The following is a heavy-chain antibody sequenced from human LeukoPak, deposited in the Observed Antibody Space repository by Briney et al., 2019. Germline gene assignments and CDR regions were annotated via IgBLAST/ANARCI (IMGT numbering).Heavy chain of an antibody. CDR1: GYTFTDYY. D-gene: IGHD3-22*01. V-gene: IGHV1-2*02. CDR2: INPSSGGT. J-gene: IGHJ4*02. CDR3: ARLRYVGSGYPFDY. Sequence: ASVKVSCKASGYTFTDYYMHWVRQAPGQGLEWMGWINPSSGGTNYAQSFQGRVTMARDTSITTAIMELSRLISDDTAVYYCARLRYVGSGYPFDYWGQGTLVTVSS.